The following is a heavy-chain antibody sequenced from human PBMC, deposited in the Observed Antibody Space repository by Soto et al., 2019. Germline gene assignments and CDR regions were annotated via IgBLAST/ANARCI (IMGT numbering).Heavy chain of an antibody. J-gene: IGHJ4*02. V-gene: IGHV3-23*01. D-gene: IGHD6-19*01. Sequence: EVQVLESGGGLVQPGGSLRLSCAAYGFTFSSHAMSWVRQAPGKGLEWASSISAGGGSTYYADSVKGRFTISRDNSKNTLHLQMNSLRDDDTAVYYCAKGHAEVAGTTDSWGQGTLVTVSS. CDR2: ISAGGGST. CDR1: GFTFSSHA. CDR3: AKGHAEVAGTTDS.